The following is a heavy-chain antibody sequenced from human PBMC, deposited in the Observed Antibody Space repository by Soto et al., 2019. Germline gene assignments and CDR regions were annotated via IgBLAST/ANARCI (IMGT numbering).Heavy chain of an antibody. CDR3: ATWLDYGEMDAFDI. D-gene: IGHD4-17*01. Sequence: SETLSLTCAVYGGSFSGYYWSWIRQPPGKGLEWIGEINHSGSTNYNPSLKSRVTISVDTSKNQFSLKLSSVTAADTAVYYCATWLDYGEMDAFDIWGQGTMVTVSS. J-gene: IGHJ3*02. CDR1: GGSFSGYY. CDR2: INHSGST. V-gene: IGHV4-34*01.